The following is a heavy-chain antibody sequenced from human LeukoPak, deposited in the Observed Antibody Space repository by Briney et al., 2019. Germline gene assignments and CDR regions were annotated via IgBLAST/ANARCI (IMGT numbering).Heavy chain of an antibody. CDR2: ISYDGTNK. J-gene: IGHJ4*02. CDR1: GFTFSSYG. V-gene: IGHV3-30*03. Sequence: GGSLRLSCAASGFTFSSYGMHWVRQAPGKGLEWVAVISYDGTNKYYADSVKGRFTISRDNSKNTLYLQMNSLRAEDTAVYYCARDAGYYYDSSGLGDYFDYWGQGTLVTVSS. CDR3: ARDAGYYYDSSGLGDYFDY. D-gene: IGHD3-22*01.